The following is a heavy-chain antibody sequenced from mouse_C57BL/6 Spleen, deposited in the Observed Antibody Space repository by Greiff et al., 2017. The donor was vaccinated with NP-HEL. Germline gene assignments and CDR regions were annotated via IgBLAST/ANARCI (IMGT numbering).Heavy chain of an antibody. CDR1: GYSITSGYD. CDR2: ISYSGST. D-gene: IGHD1-1*01. Sequence: EVKLVESGPGMVKPSQSLSLTCTVTGYSITSGYDWHWIRHFPGNKLEWMGYISYSGSTNYNPSLKSRISITHDTSKNHFFLKLNSVTTEDTATYYCARDRGSSYGFAYWGQGTLVTVSA. J-gene: IGHJ3*01. V-gene: IGHV3-1*01. CDR3: ARDRGSSYGFAY.